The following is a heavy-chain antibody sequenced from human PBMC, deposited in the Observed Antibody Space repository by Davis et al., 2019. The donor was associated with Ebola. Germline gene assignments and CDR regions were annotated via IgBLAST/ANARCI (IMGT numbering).Heavy chain of an antibody. D-gene: IGHD4/OR15-4a*01. CDR1: GVSFSDSY. CDR3: VTYGADHLFNN. V-gene: IGHV4-34*10. Sequence: PSETLSLTCSVYGVSFSDSYYSWIRLPPGKGLEWIGEINHSGGTNYNPSLESRLTMSVDTSKNHFSMKLSSLTAADTAVYYCVTYGADHLFNNWGQGTLVTVSS. J-gene: IGHJ4*02. CDR2: INHSGGT.